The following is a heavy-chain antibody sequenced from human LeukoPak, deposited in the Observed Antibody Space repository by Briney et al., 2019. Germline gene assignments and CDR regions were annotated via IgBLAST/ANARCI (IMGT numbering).Heavy chain of an antibody. Sequence: QPGRSLRLSCAASGSTFSSYGMHWVRQAPGKGLEWVAVISYDGSNKYYADSVKGRFTISRDNSKNTLYLQMNSLRAEDTAVYYCAKSIISSWWYNWFDPWGQGTLVTVSS. D-gene: IGHD6-13*01. V-gene: IGHV3-30*18. J-gene: IGHJ5*02. CDR2: ISYDGSNK. CDR1: GSTFSSYG. CDR3: AKSIISSWWYNWFDP.